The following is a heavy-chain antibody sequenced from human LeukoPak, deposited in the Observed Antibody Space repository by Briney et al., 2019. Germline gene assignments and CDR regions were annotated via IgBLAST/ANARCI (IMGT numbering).Heavy chain of an antibody. CDR2: ISSSGSTI. D-gene: IGHD3-22*01. CDR1: GFTFSSYS. V-gene: IGHV3-48*04. Sequence: GGSLRLSCAASGFTFSSYSMNWVRQAPGKGLEWVSYISSSGSTIYYADSVKGRFTISRDNAKNSLYLQMNSLRAEDTAVYYCAREGPPKYYYDSSGYYPDFFDYWGQGTLVTVSS. J-gene: IGHJ4*02. CDR3: AREGPPKYYYDSSGYYPDFFDY.